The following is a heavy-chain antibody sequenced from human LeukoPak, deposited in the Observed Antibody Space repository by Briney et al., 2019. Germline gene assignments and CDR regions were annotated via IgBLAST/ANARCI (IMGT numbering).Heavy chain of an antibody. V-gene: IGHV3-7*01. CDR1: GFTLTEYW. Sequence: GGSLRLSCATSGFTLTEYWMTWVRQSPGKGLEGVANINEDGTETYYADSLKGRFTISRDNTKNSLHLQLHSVRDEDTAFFYCVRERQHVVLRYWGQGTLVSVSS. J-gene: IGHJ4*02. CDR3: VRERQHVVLRY. CDR2: INEDGTET. D-gene: IGHD6-6*01.